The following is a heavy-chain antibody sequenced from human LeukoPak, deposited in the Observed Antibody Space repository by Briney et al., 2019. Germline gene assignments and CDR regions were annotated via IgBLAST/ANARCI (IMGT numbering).Heavy chain of an antibody. Sequence: SETLSLTCTVSGGSISSFYWSWIRQPPGKGLEWIGYIYYRGNTQYNPSLKSRASISTDTSNNQFYLKLSSVTAADTAIYYCARATGGAAAADFDPWGQGILVTVSS. J-gene: IGHJ5*02. D-gene: IGHD6-13*01. CDR3: ARATGGAAAADFDP. CDR2: IYYRGNT. V-gene: IGHV4-59*12. CDR1: GGSISSFY.